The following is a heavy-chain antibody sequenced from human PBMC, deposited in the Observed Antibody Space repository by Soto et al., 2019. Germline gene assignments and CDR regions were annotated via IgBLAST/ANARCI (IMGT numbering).Heavy chain of an antibody. CDR1: GFTFSNYW. D-gene: IGHD3-22*01. CDR2: INSDGSSS. Sequence: VQLVESGGGLVQPGGSLRLSCAASGFTFSNYWMHWVRQGPGKGLVWVSRINSDGSSSTYADSVKGRFTISRDNAKNSLYLQMNSVRAADTAVYYCVRENRYDKSGYYYQGFDYWGQGSLVTVSS. V-gene: IGHV3-74*01. CDR3: VRENRYDKSGYYYQGFDY. J-gene: IGHJ4*02.